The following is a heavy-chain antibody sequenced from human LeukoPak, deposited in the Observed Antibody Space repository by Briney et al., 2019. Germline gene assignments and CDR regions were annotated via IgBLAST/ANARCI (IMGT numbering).Heavy chain of an antibody. CDR1: GFTFSSYS. J-gene: IGHJ4*02. Sequence: GGSLRLSCAASGFTFSSYSMNWVRQAPGKGLEWLSYISSTSGTIYYADSVKGRFTISRDNAKNSLFLQMNSLRDEDTAVYYCALTFHDEWLFRKSFDYWGQGTLVTVSS. CDR3: ALTFHDEWLFRKSFDY. CDR2: ISSTSGTI. V-gene: IGHV3-48*02. D-gene: IGHD6-19*01.